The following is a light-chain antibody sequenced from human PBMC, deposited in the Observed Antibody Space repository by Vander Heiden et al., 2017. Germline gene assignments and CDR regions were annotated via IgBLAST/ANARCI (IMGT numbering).Light chain of an antibody. CDR1: SSDVGGYNY. CDR3: SSYTSSSTYV. V-gene: IGLV2-14*03. CDR2: DGS. Sequence: QSALTQPASVSGSPGQSITISCTGTSSDVGGYNYGSWYQQHPGKAPKLMIYDGSNRPSGVSNRFSGSKSGNTASLTISGLQAEDEADYYCSSYTSSSTYVFGTGTKVTVL. J-gene: IGLJ1*01.